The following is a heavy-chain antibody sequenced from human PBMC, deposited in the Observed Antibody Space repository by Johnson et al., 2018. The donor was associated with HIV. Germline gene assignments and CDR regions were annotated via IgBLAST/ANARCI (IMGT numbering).Heavy chain of an antibody. D-gene: IGHD4-17*01. Sequence: QVQLVESGGGVVQPGGSLRLSCAASGFTFSSYGMHWVRQAPGKGLEWVAFIRYDGSNKYYADSVKGRFTISRDNSKNTLYLQMNSLRAEDTAVYYCARGRALRALDAFDIWGQGTMVTVSS. V-gene: IGHV3-30*02. CDR3: ARGRALRALDAFDI. CDR2: IRYDGSNK. J-gene: IGHJ3*02. CDR1: GFTFSSYG.